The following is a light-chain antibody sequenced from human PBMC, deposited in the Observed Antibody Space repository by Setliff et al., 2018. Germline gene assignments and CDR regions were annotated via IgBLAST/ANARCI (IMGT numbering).Light chain of an antibody. J-gene: IGLJ1*01. Sequence: QSALTQPAVVSRSPGQSITISCTGTSSDVGGYDYVSWYQQHPGKAPKLIIYDVTKRPSGVSSRFSGSKSGNTASLTISGLQAEDEADYFCSSYKNTNKKVFGTGTKVTVL. V-gene: IGLV2-14*01. CDR3: SSYKNTNKKV. CDR2: DVT. CDR1: SSDVGGYDY.